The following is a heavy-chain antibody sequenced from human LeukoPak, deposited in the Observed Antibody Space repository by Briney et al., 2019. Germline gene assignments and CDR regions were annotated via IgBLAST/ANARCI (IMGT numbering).Heavy chain of an antibody. V-gene: IGHV3-66*01. Sequence: PGGSLRLSCAASGFTVSSNYMSWVRQAPGKGLEWVSVIYSGGSTYYADSVKGKFTISRDNSKNTLYLQMNSLRAEDTAVYYCAKVKGASLGDAFDIWGQGTMVTVSS. CDR2: IYSGGST. J-gene: IGHJ3*02. D-gene: IGHD1-26*01. CDR3: AKVKGASLGDAFDI. CDR1: GFTVSSNY.